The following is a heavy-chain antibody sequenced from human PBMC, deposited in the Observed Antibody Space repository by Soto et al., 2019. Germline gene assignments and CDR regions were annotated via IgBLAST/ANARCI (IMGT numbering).Heavy chain of an antibody. CDR2: ISNDGRNK. V-gene: IGHV3-30*18. Sequence: QVQLVESGGGVVQPGRSLRLSCAASGFTFSTYGMHWVRQPPGKGLEWVAVISNDGRNKHYADSVKGRFTISRDKSENTLNLQMSGLGVEDTAVYYCAKDTASYNDGMDVWGQGTTVTVSS. D-gene: IGHD5-18*01. J-gene: IGHJ6*02. CDR3: AKDTASYNDGMDV. CDR1: GFTFSTYG.